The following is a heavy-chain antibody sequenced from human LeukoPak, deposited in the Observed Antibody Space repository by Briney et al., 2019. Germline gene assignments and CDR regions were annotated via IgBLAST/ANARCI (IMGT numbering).Heavy chain of an antibody. CDR2: INPNSGGT. CDR1: GYTFTGYH. D-gene: IGHD6-19*01. CDR3: ARVRSGWFGDAFDI. J-gene: IGHJ3*02. V-gene: IGHV1-2*02. Sequence: GASVKVSCKGSGYTFTGYHIHWVRQAPGQGLEWMGWINPNSGGTNYAQKFQGRVTMTRDTSVSTAYMDLSRLRSDDTAVYYWARVRSGWFGDAFDIWGQGTMVTVSS.